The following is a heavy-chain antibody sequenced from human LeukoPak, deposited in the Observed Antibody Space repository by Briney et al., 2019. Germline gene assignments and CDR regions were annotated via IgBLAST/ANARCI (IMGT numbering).Heavy chain of an antibody. D-gene: IGHD3-9*01. V-gene: IGHV3-33*01. Sequence: GGSLRLSCAASGFTFSSYGMHWVRQAPGKGLEWVAVIWYDGSNKYYADSVKGRFTISRDNSKNTPYLQMNSLRAEDTAVYYCARAGTLTGCDYWGQGTLVTVSS. J-gene: IGHJ4*02. CDR2: IWYDGSNK. CDR3: ARAGTLTGCDY. CDR1: GFTFSSYG.